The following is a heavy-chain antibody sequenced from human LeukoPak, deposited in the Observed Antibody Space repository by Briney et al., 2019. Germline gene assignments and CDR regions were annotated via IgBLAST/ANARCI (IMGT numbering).Heavy chain of an antibody. CDR1: GGSISSGGYS. CDR2: IYHSGST. J-gene: IGHJ4*02. Sequence: SETLSLTCAVSGGSISSGGYSWSWIRQPPGKGLEWIGYIYHSGSTYYNPSLKSRVTISVDRSKNQFSLKLSSVTAADTAVYYCARFNHRTVAADYWGQGTLVTVSS. D-gene: IGHD6-19*01. CDR3: ARFNHRTVAADY. V-gene: IGHV4-30-2*01.